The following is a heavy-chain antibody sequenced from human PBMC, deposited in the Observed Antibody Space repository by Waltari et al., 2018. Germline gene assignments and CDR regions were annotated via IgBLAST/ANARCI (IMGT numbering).Heavy chain of an antibody. CDR1: GGSISSDY. J-gene: IGHJ4*02. V-gene: IGHV4-4*07. Sequence: QVQLQESGPGLVKPSETLSLSCPVPGGSISSDYWSWLRQPSGKGLEWIGRIYTSGSTNYNPSLKSRVTMSVDTSKNQFSLKLSSVTAADTAVYYCARDGRYGGILDYWGQGTLVTVSS. CDR3: ARDGRYGGILDY. CDR2: IYTSGST. D-gene: IGHD1-26*01.